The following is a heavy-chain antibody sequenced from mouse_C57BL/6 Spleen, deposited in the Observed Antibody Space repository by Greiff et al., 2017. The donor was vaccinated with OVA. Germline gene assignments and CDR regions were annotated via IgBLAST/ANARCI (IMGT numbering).Heavy chain of an antibody. Sequence: QVQLQQSGAELVKPGASVKISCKASGYAFSSYWMNWVKQRPGQGLEWIGDIYPGSGSTNYNEKFKSKATLTVDTSSSTAYMQLSSLTSEDSAVYYGARGISMITSDYYAMDYWGQGTTLTVSS. V-gene: IGHV1-55*01. CDR3: ARGISMITSDYYAMDY. D-gene: IGHD2-4*01. J-gene: IGHJ2*01. CDR1: GYAFSSYW. CDR2: IYPGSGST.